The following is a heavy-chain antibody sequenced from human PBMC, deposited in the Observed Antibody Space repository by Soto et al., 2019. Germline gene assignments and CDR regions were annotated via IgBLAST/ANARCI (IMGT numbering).Heavy chain of an antibody. CDR1: GYTFTSYY. CDR3: ARDPTPWERMDV. J-gene: IGHJ6*02. D-gene: IGHD1-26*01. CDR2: INPSGGST. V-gene: IGHV1-46*01. Sequence: GASVKVSCKASGYTFTSYYMHWVRQAPGQGLEWMGIINPSGGSTSYAQKFQGRATMTRDTSTSTVYMELSSLRSEDTAVYYCARDPTPWERMDVWGQGTTVTVSS.